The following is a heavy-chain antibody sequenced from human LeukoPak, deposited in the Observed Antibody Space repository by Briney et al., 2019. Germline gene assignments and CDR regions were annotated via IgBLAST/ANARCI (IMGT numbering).Heavy chain of an antibody. Sequence: GGSLRLSCAASGFTFSSYDMHWVRQATGKGLEWVSAIGTAGDTYYPGSVKGRFTISRENAKNSLYLQMNSLRAEDTAVYYCARGSYYDSSGVFDYWGQGTLVTVPS. D-gene: IGHD3-22*01. CDR3: ARGSYYDSSGVFDY. CDR1: GFTFSSYD. V-gene: IGHV3-13*01. CDR2: IGTAGDT. J-gene: IGHJ4*02.